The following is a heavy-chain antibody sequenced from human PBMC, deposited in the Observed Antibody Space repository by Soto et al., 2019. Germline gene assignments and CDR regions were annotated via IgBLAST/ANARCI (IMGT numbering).Heavy chain of an antibody. J-gene: IGHJ3*02. V-gene: IGHV4-59*01. CDR2: IYYSGST. CDR1: GGSISSYY. CDR3: ASVRGGALDS. D-gene: IGHD3-10*01. Sequence: QVQLQESGPGLVKPSETLSLTCTVSGGSISSYYWSWIRQPPGKGLEWIGYIYYSGSTNNNPSLKRRSTISVDTSKNQFSPMLSSATAADTALYYGASVRGGALDSWGQGTMVTVSS.